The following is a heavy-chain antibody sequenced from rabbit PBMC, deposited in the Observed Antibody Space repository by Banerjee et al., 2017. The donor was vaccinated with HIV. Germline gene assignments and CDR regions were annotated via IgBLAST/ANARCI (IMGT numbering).Heavy chain of an antibody. V-gene: IGHV1S40*01. CDR3: ARDWAGSGGGRITFDL. CDR2: IYVGSSGST. J-gene: IGHJ4*01. Sequence: QSLEESGGDLVTPGGTLTLTCTASGFTISSYHMCWVRQAPGKGLEWIACIYVGSSGSTYYASWAKGRSTISKTSSTAVTLQMTSLTVADTATYFCARDWAGSGGGRITFDLWGPGTLVTVS. CDR1: GFTISSYH. D-gene: IGHD4-2*01.